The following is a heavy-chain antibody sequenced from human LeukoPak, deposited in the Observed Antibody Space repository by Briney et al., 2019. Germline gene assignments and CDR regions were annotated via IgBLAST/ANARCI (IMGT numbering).Heavy chain of an antibody. V-gene: IGHV3-9*01. J-gene: IGHJ4*02. CDR1: GFTFDDYA. D-gene: IGHD5-12*01. CDR2: ISWNSGSI. Sequence: GGSLRLSCAASGFTFDDYAMHWVRQAPGKGLEWVSGISWNSGSIGYADSVKGRLTISRDNAKNSLYLQMNSLRAEDTALYYCAKETSGYASEIDYWGQGTLVTVSS. CDR3: AKETSGYASEIDY.